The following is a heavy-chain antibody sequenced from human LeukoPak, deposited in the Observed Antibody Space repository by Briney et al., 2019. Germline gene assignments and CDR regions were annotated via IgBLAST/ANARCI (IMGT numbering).Heavy chain of an antibody. CDR3: TSGLSVRRSNNTPVDY. CDR1: GFTFSGSA. Sequence: GGSLRLSCTASGFTFSGSAMHWVRQASGKGLEWVGRIRSKTNNYATVYAASVKGRFTISRDDSKNTAYLQMNSLKTEDTAVYYCTSGLSVRRSNNTPVDYWGQGTLVTVSS. D-gene: IGHD1-1*01. J-gene: IGHJ4*02. CDR2: IRSKTNNYAT. V-gene: IGHV3-73*01.